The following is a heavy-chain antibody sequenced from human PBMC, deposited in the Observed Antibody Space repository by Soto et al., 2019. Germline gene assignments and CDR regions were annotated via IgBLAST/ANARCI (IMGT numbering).Heavy chain of an antibody. J-gene: IGHJ3*02. Sequence: ASVKVSCKASGYTFTSYYMHWVRQAPGQGLEWMGIINPSGGSTSYAQKFQGRVTMTRDTSTSTVYMELSSLRSEDTAVYYCAREGGPRIAATDAFDIWGQGTMVTVSS. CDR2: INPSGGST. CDR3: AREGGPRIAATDAFDI. CDR1: GYTFTSYY. D-gene: IGHD6-6*01. V-gene: IGHV1-46*01.